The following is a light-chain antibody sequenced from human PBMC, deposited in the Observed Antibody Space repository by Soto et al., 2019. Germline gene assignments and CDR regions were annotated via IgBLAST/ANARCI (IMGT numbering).Light chain of an antibody. Sequence: EIVMTQSPATLSVSPGERASLSCRASQSVSSNLAWYQQKTGQTPRLLIYATSTRATGVPARFSGIGSGTEFNLTISGLQPDDFATYYCQHSWTFGQGTKVDI. CDR3: QHSWT. V-gene: IGKV3D-15*01. CDR2: ATS. J-gene: IGKJ1*01. CDR1: QSVSSN.